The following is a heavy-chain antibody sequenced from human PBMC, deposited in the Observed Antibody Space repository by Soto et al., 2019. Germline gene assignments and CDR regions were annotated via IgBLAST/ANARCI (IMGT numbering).Heavy chain of an antibody. CDR2: IIPIFGTA. J-gene: IGHJ1*01. CDR1: GGTFSSYA. V-gene: IGHV1-69*13. Sequence: SVKVSCKASGGTFSSYAISWVRQAPGQGLEWMGGIIPIFGTANYAQKFQGRVTITADESKNQFSLKLSSVTAADTAVYYCATQPGGGDSSGYRYFQHWGQGTLVTVSS. CDR3: ATQPGGGDSSGYRYFQH. D-gene: IGHD3-22*01.